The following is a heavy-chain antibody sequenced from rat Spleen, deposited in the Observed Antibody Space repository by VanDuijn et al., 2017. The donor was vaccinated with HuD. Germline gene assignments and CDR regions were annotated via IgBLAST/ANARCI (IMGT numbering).Heavy chain of an antibody. CDR3: ARHQDYGYNDYFDY. Sequence: EVQLVESGGGLVQPGRSMKLSCAASGFTFSNYDMAWVRQAPKKGLEWVATISYDGSSTNYRDSVKGRFTISRDNAKSTLYLQMDSLRSEDTATYYCARHQDYGYNDYFDYWGQGVMVTVSS. CDR1: GFTFSNYD. CDR2: ISYDGSST. V-gene: IGHV5-7*01. J-gene: IGHJ2*01. D-gene: IGHD1-9*01.